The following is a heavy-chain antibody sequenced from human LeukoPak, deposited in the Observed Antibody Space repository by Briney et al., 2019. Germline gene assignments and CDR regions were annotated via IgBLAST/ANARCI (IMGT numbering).Heavy chain of an antibody. CDR3: ARNYGSGSYYPFDY. V-gene: IGHV3-33*01. D-gene: IGHD3-10*01. Sequence: PGGSLRLSCAASGFTFSTYGMHWVRQAPGKGLEWVTVIWYDGSNKYYADSVKGRFTIPRDNSKNTLYLQMNSLRAEDTAVYYCARNYGSGSYYPFDYWGQGTLVTVSS. CDR1: GFTFSTYG. CDR2: IWYDGSNK. J-gene: IGHJ4*02.